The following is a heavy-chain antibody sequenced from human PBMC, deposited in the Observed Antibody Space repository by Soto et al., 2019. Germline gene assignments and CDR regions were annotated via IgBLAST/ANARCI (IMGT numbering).Heavy chain of an antibody. D-gene: IGHD6-19*01. CDR2: ITDSGYTA. V-gene: IGHV3-23*01. CDR3: AKNGQWLATPPEA. J-gene: IGHJ4*02. CDR1: GFSFGSFV. Sequence: VGSLRLSCAASGFSFGSFVMTWFRQAPGGGLEWVSSITDSGYTASYTETVEGRFTVSRDNSKSKLYLQMNGLRAEDTATYYCAKNGQWLATPPEAWGQGTLVTVSS.